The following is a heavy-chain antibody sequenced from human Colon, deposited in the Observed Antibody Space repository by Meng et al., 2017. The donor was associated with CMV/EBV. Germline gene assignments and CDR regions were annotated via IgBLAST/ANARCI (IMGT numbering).Heavy chain of an antibody. CDR2: ITPTRGNT. CDR3: ARVKDFYDHCVGY. J-gene: IGHJ4*02. D-gene: IGHD3-3*01. V-gene: IGHV1-2*06. CDR1: GYTFTTYY. Sequence: CKASGYTFTTYYIHWVRQAPGQGLEWMGRITPTRGNTNYAEKFQGRVTMTRDTSSNTAYMELTSLTSDDTAVYYCARVKDFYDHCVGYWGQGTLVTVSS.